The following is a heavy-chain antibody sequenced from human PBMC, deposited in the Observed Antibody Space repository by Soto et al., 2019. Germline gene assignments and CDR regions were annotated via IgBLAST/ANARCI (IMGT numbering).Heavy chain of an antibody. Sequence: QVQLVESGGGVVQPGRSLRLSCAASGFTFSSYAMHWVRQAPGKGLEWVAVISYDGSNKYYADSVKGRFTISRDNSKNTLYLQMNSLRAEDTAVYYCARAAPGIGHSVLPMVDPWGQGTLVTVSS. V-gene: IGHV3-30-3*01. CDR3: ARAAPGIGHSVLPMVDP. J-gene: IGHJ5*02. CDR2: ISYDGSNK. D-gene: IGHD3-10*01. CDR1: GFTFSSYA.